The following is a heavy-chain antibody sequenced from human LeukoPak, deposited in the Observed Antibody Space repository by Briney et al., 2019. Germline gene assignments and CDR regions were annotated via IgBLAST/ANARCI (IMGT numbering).Heavy chain of an antibody. CDR3: ARPLRARLGNQAFDI. CDR2: IYPGDSDT. J-gene: IGHJ3*02. Sequence: RGESLKISCKGSGYSFTNYWIGWVRQMPGKGLEWMGIIYPGDSDTRYSPSFQGQVTISADKSISTAYLQWSSLKASDTAMYYCARPLRARLGNQAFDIWGQGTMVTVSS. D-gene: IGHD2/OR15-2a*01. V-gene: IGHV5-51*01. CDR1: GYSFTNYW.